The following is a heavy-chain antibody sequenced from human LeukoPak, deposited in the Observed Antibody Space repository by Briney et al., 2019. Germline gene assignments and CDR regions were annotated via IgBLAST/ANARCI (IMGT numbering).Heavy chain of an antibody. J-gene: IGHJ3*02. Sequence: KTSETLSLTCAVYGGSFSGYYWSWIRQPPGKGLEWIGEINHSGSTNYNPSLKSRVTISVDTSKNQFSLKLSSVTAADTAVYYCARHCPRIAVAFAFDIWGQGTMVTVSS. V-gene: IGHV4-34*01. CDR1: GGSFSGYY. CDR3: ARHCPRIAVAFAFDI. CDR2: INHSGST. D-gene: IGHD6-19*01.